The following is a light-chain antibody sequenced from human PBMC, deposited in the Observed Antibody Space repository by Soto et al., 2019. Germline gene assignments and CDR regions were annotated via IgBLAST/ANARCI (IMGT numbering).Light chain of an antibody. V-gene: IGLV2-18*02. Sequence: ALTQPPSVSGSPGQSVTISCTGTSSDVGKYDRVSWYQQPPGTAPKLIIYEVTNRPSGVPARFSGSKSGNTASLTISGLQAEDEAEYYCSSYTSSSRYVFGTGTKVTVL. CDR2: EVT. J-gene: IGLJ1*01. CDR3: SSYTSSSRYV. CDR1: SSDVGKYDR.